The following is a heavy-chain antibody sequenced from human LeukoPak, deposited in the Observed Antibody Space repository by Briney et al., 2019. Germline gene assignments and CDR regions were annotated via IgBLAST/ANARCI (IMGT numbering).Heavy chain of an antibody. D-gene: IGHD6-19*01. J-gene: IGHJ4*02. CDR1: GGSISSGGYS. CDR2: IYHSGST. CDR3: ARTRDIAVAVPFDY. V-gene: IGHV4-30-2*01. Sequence: SETLSLTCAVSGGSISSGGYSWSWIRQPPGKGLEWIGYIYHSGSTYYNPSLKSRVTISVDRSKNQFSLKLSSVTAADTAVYYCARTRDIAVAVPFDYWGQGTLVTVSS.